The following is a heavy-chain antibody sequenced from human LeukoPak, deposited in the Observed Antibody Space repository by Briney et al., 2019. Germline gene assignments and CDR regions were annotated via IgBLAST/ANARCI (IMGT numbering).Heavy chain of an antibody. J-gene: IGHJ4*02. CDR1: GVTSNY. CDR2: IYNGGTT. CDR3: AGGGEAARSLAY. Sequence: GGSLRLSCAASGVTSNYMTWVRQAPGKGLEWVSVIYNGGTTYYADSVKGRFTISRDNSKSTLFVYLQMNSLRADDTALYYCAGGGEAARSLAYWGQGALVTVSS. D-gene: IGHD6-6*01. V-gene: IGHV3-66*02.